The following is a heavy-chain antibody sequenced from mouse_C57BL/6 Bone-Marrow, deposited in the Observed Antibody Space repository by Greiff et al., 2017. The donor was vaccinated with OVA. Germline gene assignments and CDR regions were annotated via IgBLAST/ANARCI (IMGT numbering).Heavy chain of an antibody. V-gene: IGHV5-9-1*02. J-gene: IGHJ3*01. CDR3: TRYPIYDYGWAY. CDR2: ISSGGGYT. CDR1: GFTFSSYA. D-gene: IGHD2-4*01. Sequence: EVKLLESGEGLVKPGGSLKLSCAASGFTFSSYAMSWVRQTPEKRLEWVAYISSGGGYTYYADTVKGRFTISRDNARNTLYLQMSRLKSENTAMYYCTRYPIYDYGWAYWGQGTGITVSA.